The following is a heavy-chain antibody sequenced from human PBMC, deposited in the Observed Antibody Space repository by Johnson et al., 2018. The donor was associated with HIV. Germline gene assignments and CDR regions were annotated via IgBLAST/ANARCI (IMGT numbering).Heavy chain of an antibody. CDR2: INSDGSST. J-gene: IGHJ3*02. D-gene: IGHD3-16*01. V-gene: IGHV3-74*02. CDR1: GFTFSSYW. Sequence: VQLVESGGGLVQPGGSLRLSCVASGFTFSSYWMHWVRQAPGKGLVWVSRINSDGSSTTYADSVKGRFTISRDNSKNTLYLQMNSLRAEDTAVYYCARGSRYTFDNDDVHLLHAFDIWGQGTMVTVSS. CDR3: ARGSRYTFDNDDVHLLHAFDI.